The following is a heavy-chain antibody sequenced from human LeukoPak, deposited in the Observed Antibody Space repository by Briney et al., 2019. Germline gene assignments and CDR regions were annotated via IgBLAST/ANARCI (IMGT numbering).Heavy chain of an antibody. CDR2: ISSSSSYI. J-gene: IGHJ4*02. CDR3: ARGQLVRAFDY. Sequence: KSGGSLRLSCAASGSTFSSYNMNWVRQAPGKGLEWVSSISSSSSYIYYADSVKGRFTISRDNAKNSLYLQMNSLRAEDTAVYYCARGQLVRAFDYWGQGTLVTVSS. V-gene: IGHV3-21*01. CDR1: GSTFSSYN. D-gene: IGHD6-13*01.